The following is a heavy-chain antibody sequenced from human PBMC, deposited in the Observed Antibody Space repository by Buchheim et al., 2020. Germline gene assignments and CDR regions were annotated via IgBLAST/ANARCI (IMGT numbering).Heavy chain of an antibody. V-gene: IGHV3-23*01. CDR3: AKVVITFGGAKNGMDV. Sequence: EVQLLESGGGLVQPGGSLRLSCAASGFTFSSYAMSWVRQAPGKGPEWVSTIIGSGVSTYYADSVKGRFTISRDNSKNTLYLQMNSLRAEDAAEYYWAKVVITFGGAKNGMDVWGQGTT. CDR1: GFTFSSYA. J-gene: IGHJ6*02. CDR2: IIGSGVST. D-gene: IGHD3-16*01.